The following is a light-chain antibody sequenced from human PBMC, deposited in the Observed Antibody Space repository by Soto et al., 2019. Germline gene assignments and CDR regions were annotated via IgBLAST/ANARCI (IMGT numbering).Light chain of an antibody. CDR1: QSISSW. Sequence: DIQMTEFPSTLSASVGDRVTVTGRASQSISSWLAWYQQKPGKAPKRLIYAASSLQSGVPSRFSGSGSGTEFTLTISSLQPEDFATYYCLQHNSYLWTFGQGTKVDIK. J-gene: IGKJ1*01. CDR2: AAS. CDR3: LQHNSYLWT. V-gene: IGKV1-5*01.